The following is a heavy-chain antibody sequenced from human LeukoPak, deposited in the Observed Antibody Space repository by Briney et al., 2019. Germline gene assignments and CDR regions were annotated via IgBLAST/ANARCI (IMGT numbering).Heavy chain of an antibody. Sequence: PSESLSLTCTVSGGSISSYYCSWIRQPPGKGLEWIGYIYYTGSTNYNPSLKSRVTMSVDTSKNQFSLNLYSVSAADTAVYYCARHFDYWGQGTLVTVSS. V-gene: IGHV4-59*08. CDR3: ARHFDY. CDR2: IYYTGST. J-gene: IGHJ4*02. CDR1: GGSISSYY.